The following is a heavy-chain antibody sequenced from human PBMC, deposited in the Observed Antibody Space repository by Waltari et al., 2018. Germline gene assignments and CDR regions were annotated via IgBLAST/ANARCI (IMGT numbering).Heavy chain of an antibody. CDR2: IYYDGST. D-gene: IGHD3-9*01. CDR3: ARGEDDIPEGYHYYYMDV. V-gene: IGHV4-59*09. J-gene: IGHJ6*03. Sequence: IGYIYYDGSTNYSPSLKSRVTISVDTSKNQFSVKLTSVTTADTAVYYCARGEDDIPEGYHYYYMDVWGKGTTVTVSS.